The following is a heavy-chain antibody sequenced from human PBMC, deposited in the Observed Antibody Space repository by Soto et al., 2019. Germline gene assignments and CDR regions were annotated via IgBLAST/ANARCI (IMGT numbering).Heavy chain of an antibody. D-gene: IGHD1-26*01. CDR1: GFIFNSYS. Sequence: EVQLVEPGGGLVQPGGSLRLSCVASGFIFNSYSMNWVRQAPGKGLEWISYINSASTSVFYADSVKGRFTISRDNARNSLYLQMNSLRAEDAAVYYCASSASPDAYWGQGTLVTVSS. CDR3: ASSASPDAY. J-gene: IGHJ4*02. V-gene: IGHV3-48*01. CDR2: INSASTSV.